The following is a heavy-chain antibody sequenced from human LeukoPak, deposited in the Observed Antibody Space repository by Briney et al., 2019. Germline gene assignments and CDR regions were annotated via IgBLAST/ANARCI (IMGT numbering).Heavy chain of an antibody. Sequence: GGSLRLSCTASGFFFSNYWMSWVRQAPGKGLEWVANIKQDGSEKYYVDSVKGRFTISRDNAKNSLYLQMNSLRAEDTAVYYCARDSRRYDFWSGYLYYFDYWGQGTLVTVSS. D-gene: IGHD3-3*01. CDR1: GFFFSNYW. CDR2: IKQDGSEK. J-gene: IGHJ4*02. CDR3: ARDSRRYDFWSGYLYYFDY. V-gene: IGHV3-7*01.